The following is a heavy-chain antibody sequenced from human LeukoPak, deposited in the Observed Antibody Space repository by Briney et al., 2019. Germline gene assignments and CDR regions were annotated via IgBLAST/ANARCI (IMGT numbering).Heavy chain of an antibody. Sequence: SETLSLTCTVSGASISSYYWSWIRQPPGKGLEWIGYIYYSGTTNYNPSLKSRVTISGDTSKNQFSLKLSSVTAADTAVYYCARAISLDAFDNWGQGTMVTVSS. CDR2: IYYSGTT. J-gene: IGHJ3*02. CDR3: ARAISLDAFDN. D-gene: IGHD5-12*01. CDR1: GASISSYY. V-gene: IGHV4-59*01.